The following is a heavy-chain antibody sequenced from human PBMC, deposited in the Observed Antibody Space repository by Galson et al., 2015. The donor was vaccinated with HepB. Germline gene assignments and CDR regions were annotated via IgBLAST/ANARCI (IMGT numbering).Heavy chain of an antibody. CDR3: ATDFYSPAHYDAFDV. Sequence: SVKVSCKAAGYTFTGQYIHWIRQAPGQGLECVGWINPNDGNTFHAQKFQGRVTITRDTSISTAYMELSGLTSDDTAVYYCATDFYSPAHYDAFDVWGQGTMITVSS. V-gene: IGHV1-2*02. CDR1: GYTFTGQY. J-gene: IGHJ3*01. CDR2: INPNDGNT. D-gene: IGHD2-21*01.